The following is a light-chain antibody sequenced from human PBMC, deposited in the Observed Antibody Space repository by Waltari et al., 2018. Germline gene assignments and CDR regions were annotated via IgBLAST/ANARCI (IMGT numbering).Light chain of an antibody. CDR3: QSYDSSLGV. CDR1: SGSIASNN. Sequence: FMLTQPHPVSESPGKTVTISCTGSSGSIASNNVKWYQQRPGSAPTTVIYEDNQRPAGVPDRFSGSIDSSSNSASLTISGLKTEDEADYYCQSYDSSLGVFGGGTKLTVL. CDR2: EDN. J-gene: IGLJ3*02. V-gene: IGLV6-57*02.